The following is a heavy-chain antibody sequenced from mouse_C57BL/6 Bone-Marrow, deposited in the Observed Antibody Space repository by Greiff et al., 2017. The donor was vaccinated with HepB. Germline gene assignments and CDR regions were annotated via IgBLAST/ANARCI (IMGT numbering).Heavy chain of an antibody. CDR3: AREYYYGCWFAY. Sequence: EVMLVESGGGLVKPGGSLKLSCAASGFTFSSYAMSWVRQTPEKRLEWVATISDGGSYTYYPDTVKGRFTISRDNAKNNLYLQMSLLKSEDTAMYCGAREYYYGCWFAYWGQGTLVTVSA. D-gene: IGHD1-1*01. CDR2: ISDGGSYT. J-gene: IGHJ3*01. V-gene: IGHV5-4*03. CDR1: GFTFSSYA.